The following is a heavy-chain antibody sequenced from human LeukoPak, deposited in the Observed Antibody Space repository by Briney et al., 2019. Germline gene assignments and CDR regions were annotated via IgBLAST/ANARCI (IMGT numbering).Heavy chain of an antibody. Sequence: PGGSLRLSCAASGFTFSRYAMSWVRQALGKGLEWGSRISGSGGSTYYADSVKGRFAISRDNSKNTLYLQMNSLRAEDTAVYYCAGDPLYSSSWYTYYYYYGMDVWGQGTTVTVSS. CDR1: GFTFSRYA. V-gene: IGHV3-23*01. J-gene: IGHJ6*02. CDR2: ISGSGGST. CDR3: AGDPLYSSSWYTYYYYYGMDV. D-gene: IGHD6-13*01.